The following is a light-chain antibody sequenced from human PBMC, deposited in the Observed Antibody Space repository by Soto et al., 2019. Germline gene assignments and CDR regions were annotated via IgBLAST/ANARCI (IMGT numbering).Light chain of an antibody. V-gene: IGKV1-33*01. J-gene: IGKJ5*01. Sequence: DIQMTQSASSLSASFGDRVTITCQASQNINNYLNWYQQKPGRAPKLLIYDASNLEAGVPSRFRGSGSGTDFTFTISRLQPEDIATYYCQQYENLPTFGQGTRLEIK. CDR3: QQYENLPT. CDR2: DAS. CDR1: QNINNY.